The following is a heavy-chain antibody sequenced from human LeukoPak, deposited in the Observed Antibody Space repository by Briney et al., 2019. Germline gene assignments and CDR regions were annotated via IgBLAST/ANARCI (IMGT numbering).Heavy chain of an antibody. Sequence: SETLSLTCGVNGGSFSNYFWTWIRQSPGKELEWIGDIHNSGRVNYNPSLGSRVTISVDTSKNQFSLKLSSVTAADTAVYYCARWEVVTAASDYWGQGTLVTVSS. J-gene: IGHJ4*02. CDR3: ARWEVVTAASDY. D-gene: IGHD2-21*02. V-gene: IGHV4-34*01. CDR2: IHNSGRV. CDR1: GGSFSNYF.